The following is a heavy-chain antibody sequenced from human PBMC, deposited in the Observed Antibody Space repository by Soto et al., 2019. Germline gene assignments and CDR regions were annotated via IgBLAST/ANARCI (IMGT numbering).Heavy chain of an antibody. V-gene: IGHV4-39*01. CDR2: IYYSGST. CDR3: ATQRAVAGDFDY. Sequence: QLQLQESGPGLVKPSETLSLTCTVSGGSISSSSYYWGWIRQPPGKGLEWIGSIYYSGSTYYHPSLKSRVTISVATSKNHVSLKLSSVTAADTAVYYCATQRAVAGDFDYWGQGTLVTVSS. CDR1: GGSISSSSYY. J-gene: IGHJ4*02. D-gene: IGHD6-19*01.